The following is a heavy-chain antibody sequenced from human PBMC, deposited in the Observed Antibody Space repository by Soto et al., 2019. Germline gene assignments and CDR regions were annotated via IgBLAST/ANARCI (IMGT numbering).Heavy chain of an antibody. CDR1: GFTFSSYS. J-gene: IGHJ6*04. V-gene: IGHV3-48*01. CDR3: ARDHRPYGSGSSVFFVV. D-gene: IGHD3-10*01. Sequence: WGSLRLSCAASGFTFSSYSMNWVRQAPGKGLEWVSYISSSSSTIYYADSVKGRFTISRDNAKNSLYLQMNSLRAEDTAVYYCARDHRPYGSGSSVFFVVWGKGTTVTVSS. CDR2: ISSSSSTI.